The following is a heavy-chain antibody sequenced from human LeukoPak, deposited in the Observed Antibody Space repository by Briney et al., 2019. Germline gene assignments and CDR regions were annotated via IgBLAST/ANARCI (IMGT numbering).Heavy chain of an antibody. V-gene: IGHV1-2*02. CDR2: INPNSGGT. D-gene: IGHD2-2*02. J-gene: IGHJ6*03. Sequence: ASVKVSCKASGYTFTSYGITWVRQAPGQGLEWMGWINPNSGGTNYAQKFQGRVTMTRDTSISTAYMELSRLRSDDTAVYYCARGEVVVVPAAIRPYYYYYMDVWGKGTTVTVSS. CDR3: ARGEVVVVPAAIRPYYYYYMDV. CDR1: GYTFTSYG.